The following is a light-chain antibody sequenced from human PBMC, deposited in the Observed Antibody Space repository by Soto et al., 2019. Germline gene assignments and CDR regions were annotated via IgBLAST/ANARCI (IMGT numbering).Light chain of an antibody. V-gene: IGKV1-39*01. CDR2: AAA. CDR3: QQSYSTPRIP. CDR1: QSISSY. J-gene: IGKJ5*01. Sequence: DIQMTQSPSSLSASVGDRVTITCRASQSISSYLNWYQQNPGKAPKLLIYAAASLQSGVPSRFSGSASGTDLTLTISSLQPEDFATYYCQQSYSTPRIPFGQGTRLEIK.